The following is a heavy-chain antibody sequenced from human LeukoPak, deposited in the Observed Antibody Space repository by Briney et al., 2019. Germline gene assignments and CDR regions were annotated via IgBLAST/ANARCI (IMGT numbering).Heavy chain of an antibody. CDR3: ARESGNYYDSSVKGAFDP. CDR2: IYTSGST. D-gene: IGHD3-22*01. Sequence: SETLSLTCTVSGGSISSYYWSWIRQPAGKGLEWIGRIYTSGSTNYNPSLKSRVTMSVDTSKNQFSLKLSSATAADTAVYYCARESGNYYDSSVKGAFDPWGQGTLVTVSS. J-gene: IGHJ5*02. V-gene: IGHV4-4*07. CDR1: GGSISSYY.